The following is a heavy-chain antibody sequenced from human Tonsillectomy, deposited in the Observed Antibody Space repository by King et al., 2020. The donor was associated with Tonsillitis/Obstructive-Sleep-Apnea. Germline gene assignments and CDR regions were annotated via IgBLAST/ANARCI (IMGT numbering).Heavy chain of an antibody. CDR2: IKQDGSEK. J-gene: IGHJ4*02. D-gene: IGHD4-17*01. Sequence: VQLVESGGGLVQPGGSLRLSCAASGFTFTNYWMSWVRQAPGKGLEWVANIKQDGSEKYYVGSLRGRFTISRDNARNSLYLHMNSLRAEETAVYYCARELYGDFYFDNWGQGTLVTVSS. CDR1: GFTFTNYW. V-gene: IGHV3-7*04. CDR3: ARELYGDFYFDN.